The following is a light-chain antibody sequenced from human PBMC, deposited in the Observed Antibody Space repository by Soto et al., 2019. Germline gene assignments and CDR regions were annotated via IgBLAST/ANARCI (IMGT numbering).Light chain of an antibody. Sequence: DIQMTQSPSSLSASVGDRVTITCRASQSISNDLYWYQQKAGKAPKLLIYAASSLQGGVPSRFSGSGSGTDFTLTISCLQSEDFATYYCQQYYSYPLTFGGGTKVEIK. CDR2: AAS. V-gene: IGKV1-39*01. CDR3: QQYYSYPLT. J-gene: IGKJ4*01. CDR1: QSISND.